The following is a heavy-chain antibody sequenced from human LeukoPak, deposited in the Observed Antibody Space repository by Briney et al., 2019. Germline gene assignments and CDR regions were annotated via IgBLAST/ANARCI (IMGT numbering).Heavy chain of an antibody. CDR3: ARGGDTAMVTSYFDY. CDR2: INHSGST. CDR1: GGSFSGYY. V-gene: IGHV4-34*01. Sequence: SETLSLTCAVYGGSFSGYYWSWIRQPPGKGLEWIGEINHSGSTNYNPSLKSRVTISVDTSKNQFSLKLSSVTAADTAVYYCARGGDTAMVTSYFDYWGQGTLVTVSS. D-gene: IGHD5-18*01. J-gene: IGHJ4*02.